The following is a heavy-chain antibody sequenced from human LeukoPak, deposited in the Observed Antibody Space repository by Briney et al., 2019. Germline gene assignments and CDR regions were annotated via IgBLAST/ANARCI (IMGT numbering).Heavy chain of an antibody. CDR3: ARDPNDYGDYNDYYYYGMDV. V-gene: IGHV3-30*04. D-gene: IGHD4-17*01. J-gene: IGHJ6*04. CDR2: ISYDGSNK. Sequence: PGGSLRLSCAASGFTFSSYAMHWVRQAPGKGLEWVAVISYDGSNKYYADSVKGRFTISRDNSKNTLYLQMNSLRAEDTAVYYCARDPNDYGDYNDYYYYGMDVWGKGTTVTVSS. CDR1: GFTFSSYA.